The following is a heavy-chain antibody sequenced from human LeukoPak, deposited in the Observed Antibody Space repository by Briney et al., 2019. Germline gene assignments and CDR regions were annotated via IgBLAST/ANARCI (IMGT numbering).Heavy chain of an antibody. V-gene: IGHV4-59*01. CDR1: GVSISSSY. J-gene: IGHJ4*02. Sequence: PSETLSLTCTVSGVSISSSYWSWIRQPPGKGLECIGYIYYSGSTNYNPSLKSRVTISVDTSKNQFSLKLSSVTAADTAVYYCASFPASGDILTGPEAYFDYWGQGTLVTVSS. CDR3: ASFPASGDILTGPEAYFDY. D-gene: IGHD3-9*01. CDR2: IYYSGST.